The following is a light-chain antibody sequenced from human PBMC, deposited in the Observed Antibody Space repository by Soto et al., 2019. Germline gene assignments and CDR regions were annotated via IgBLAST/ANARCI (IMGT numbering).Light chain of an antibody. Sequence: SVLKQPPSVSGAPGQRVTISCTGSSSNIGAGYDVHWYQQLPGTAPKLLIYGNSNRPSGVPDRFSGSKSGTSASLAITGLQAEDEADYYCQSYDSSLSAYVFGTGTKVTVL. J-gene: IGLJ1*01. CDR3: QSYDSSLSAYV. CDR2: GNS. V-gene: IGLV1-40*01. CDR1: SSNIGAGYD.